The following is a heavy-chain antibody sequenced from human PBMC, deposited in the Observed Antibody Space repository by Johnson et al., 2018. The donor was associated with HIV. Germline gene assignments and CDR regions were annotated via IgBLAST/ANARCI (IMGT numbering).Heavy chain of an antibody. Sequence: QVQLVESGGGLVQPGGSLRLSCAASGFTFSSYDMHWVRQAPGKGLEWVALISYDGSNKYYADSVQGRFTISRDNSKNTLYLQMNSLRAEDTAVYYCARDRAAAGTDALDIWGQGTMVTVSS. D-gene: IGHD6-13*01. CDR3: ARDRAAAGTDALDI. CDR1: GFTFSSYD. V-gene: IGHV3-30*03. CDR2: ISYDGSNK. J-gene: IGHJ3*02.